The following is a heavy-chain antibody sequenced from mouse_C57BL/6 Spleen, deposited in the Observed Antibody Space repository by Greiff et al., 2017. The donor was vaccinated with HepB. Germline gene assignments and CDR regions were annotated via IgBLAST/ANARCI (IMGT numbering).Heavy chain of an antibody. CDR3: TRKGEDSSGYGYAMDY. V-gene: IGHV1-15*01. Sequence: VQLQQSGAELVRPGASVTLSCKASGYTFTDYEMHWVKQTPVHGLEWIGAIDPETGGTAYNQKFKGKAILTADKSSSTAYMELRSLTSEDSAVYYCTRKGEDSSGYGYAMDYWGQGTSVTVSS. D-gene: IGHD3-2*02. J-gene: IGHJ4*01. CDR1: GYTFTDYE. CDR2: IDPETGGT.